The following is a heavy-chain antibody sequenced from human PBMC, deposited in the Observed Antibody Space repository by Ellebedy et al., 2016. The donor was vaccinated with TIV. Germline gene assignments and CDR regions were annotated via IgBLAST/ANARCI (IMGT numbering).Heavy chain of an antibody. Sequence: GESLKISCAASGFTFTPYAMNWVRQAPGKGLEWIPYISGSSLTIYYADSVKGRFTISRDNAKNSLYLQMSSLTAEDTAVYYCARDMAWGNERVNDALDIWGQGTMVTVSA. V-gene: IGHV3-48*04. CDR3: ARDMAWGNERVNDALDI. J-gene: IGHJ3*02. CDR1: GFTFTPYA. D-gene: IGHD7-27*01. CDR2: ISGSSLTI.